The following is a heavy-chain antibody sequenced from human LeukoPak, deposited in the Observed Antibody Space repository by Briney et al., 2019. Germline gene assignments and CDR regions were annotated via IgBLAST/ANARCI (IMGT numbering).Heavy chain of an antibody. CDR1: GFTFTNAW. V-gene: IGHV3-30*18. D-gene: IGHD6-13*01. CDR3: AKERVQQLVNAEYFQH. J-gene: IGHJ1*01. Sequence: PGGSLRLSCAASGFTFTNAWMSWVRQAPGKGLEWVAVISYDGSNKYYADSVKGRFTISRDNSKNTLYLQMNSLRAEDTAVYYCAKERVQQLVNAEYFQHWGQGTLVTVSS. CDR2: ISYDGSNK.